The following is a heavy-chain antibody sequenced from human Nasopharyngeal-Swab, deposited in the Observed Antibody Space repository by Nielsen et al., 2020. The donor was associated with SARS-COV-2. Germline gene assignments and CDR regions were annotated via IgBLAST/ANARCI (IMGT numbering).Heavy chain of an antibody. Sequence: GESLKISCAASGFTFDDYTMHWVRQAPGKGLEWVSLISWDGGSTYYADSVKGRFTISRDNSKNSLYLQMNSLRAEDTAVYYCARQYGGNLDFDYWGQGTLVTVSS. CDR2: ISWDGGST. V-gene: IGHV3-43*01. D-gene: IGHD4-23*01. CDR3: ARQYGGNLDFDY. CDR1: GFTFDDYT. J-gene: IGHJ4*02.